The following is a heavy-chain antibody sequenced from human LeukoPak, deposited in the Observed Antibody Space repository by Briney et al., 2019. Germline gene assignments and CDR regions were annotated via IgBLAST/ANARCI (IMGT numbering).Heavy chain of an antibody. CDR3: ARVPLRDCSSASCLRYFYMDV. V-gene: IGHV4-34*01. CDR1: GGSFSGYY. Sequence: SETLSLTCAVYGGSFSGYYWSWIRQPPGKGLEWIGEINHSGSTNYNPSLKSRVTISVDTSKNQFSLRLGSVTAADTAVYYCARVPLRDCSSASCLRYFYMDVWGKGTTVTVS. J-gene: IGHJ6*03. CDR2: INHSGST. D-gene: IGHD2-2*01.